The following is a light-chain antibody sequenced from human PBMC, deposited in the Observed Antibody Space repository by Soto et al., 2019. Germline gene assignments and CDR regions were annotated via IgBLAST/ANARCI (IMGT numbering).Light chain of an antibody. V-gene: IGKV3-11*01. Sequence: EIVLTQSPATLSLSPGERATLSCRASQSVSSYLAWYQQKPGQAPRLLIYDASNRVTGIQARFSGSGSGTDFTLTIRSLQSEDSAVYHCKQYNKWPLTFGGGTKVDIK. CDR3: KQYNKWPLT. CDR2: DAS. CDR1: QSVSSY. J-gene: IGKJ4*01.